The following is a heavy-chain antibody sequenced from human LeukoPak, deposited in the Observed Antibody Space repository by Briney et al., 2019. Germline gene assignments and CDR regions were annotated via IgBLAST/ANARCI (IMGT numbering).Heavy chain of an antibody. V-gene: IGHV3-23*01. D-gene: IGHD7-27*01. Sequence: HPGGSLRLSCAASGFTFSTYTMYWVRHPPGKRLEWVSIIGNNGGGIHYADSVRGRFTISRDNSKNALYLQMNSLRVEDTAVYYWAIAPNGGTPPWGRGVLVPVSS. CDR1: GFTFSTYT. CDR3: AIAPNGGTPP. CDR2: IGNNGGGI. J-gene: IGHJ5*02.